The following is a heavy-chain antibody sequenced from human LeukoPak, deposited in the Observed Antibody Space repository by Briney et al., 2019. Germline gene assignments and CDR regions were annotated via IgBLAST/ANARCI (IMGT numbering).Heavy chain of an antibody. Sequence: GSSVKVSCKASGGTFSSYAISWVRQAPGQGLEWMGWISAYNGNTNYAQKLQGRVTTTTDTSTSTAYMELSSLRSEDTAVYYCARGASRSFDYWGQGTLVTVSS. V-gene: IGHV1-18*01. CDR3: ARGASRSFDY. J-gene: IGHJ4*02. CDR2: ISAYNGNT. CDR1: GGTFSSYA.